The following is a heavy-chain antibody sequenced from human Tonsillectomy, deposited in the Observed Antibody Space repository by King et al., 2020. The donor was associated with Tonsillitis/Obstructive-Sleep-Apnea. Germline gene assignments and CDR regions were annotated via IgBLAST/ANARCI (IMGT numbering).Heavy chain of an antibody. D-gene: IGHD2-15*01. CDR1: GFTFSTYG. CDR2: ISSGSNTI. CDR3: ARPGRWGCRGGSCYYFDY. V-gene: IGHV3-48*02. J-gene: IGHJ4*02. Sequence: VQLVQSGGGLVQPGGCLRLSCVASGFTFSTYGFNWVRQAPGKGLEWISYISSGSNTIFYADSGKGRFTISRGNAKNSLYLEMNSLRDEDTAVYYCARPGRWGCRGGSCYYFDYWGQGALVTVSS.